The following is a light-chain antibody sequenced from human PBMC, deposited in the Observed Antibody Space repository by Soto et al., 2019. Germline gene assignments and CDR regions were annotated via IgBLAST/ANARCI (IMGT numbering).Light chain of an antibody. V-gene: IGLV2-14*01. CDR3: SSYTSSTTLWV. CDR1: SSDVGAYDF. CDR2: DVT. Sequence: QSALTQPASVSGSPGQSITISCTGTSSDVGAYDFVSWYQQHPGKAPKLMIYDVTNRPSGVSNRFSGSKSGHTASLTISGLQAEDEADYYCSSYTSSTTLWVFGGGTKLTVL. J-gene: IGLJ3*02.